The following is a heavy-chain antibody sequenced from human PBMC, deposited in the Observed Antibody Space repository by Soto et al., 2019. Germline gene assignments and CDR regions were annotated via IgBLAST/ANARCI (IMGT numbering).Heavy chain of an antibody. D-gene: IGHD3-3*01. J-gene: IGHJ6*02. CDR3: ARGVTILGVVLANDYYYGMDV. Sequence: ASVKVSGKASGGTFSSYAISWVRQAPGQGLEWMGGIIPIFGTANYAQKFQGRVTITADESTSTAYMELSSLRSEDTAVYYCARGVTILGVVLANDYYYGMDVWGQGTTVTVSS. V-gene: IGHV1-69*13. CDR2: IIPIFGTA. CDR1: GGTFSSYA.